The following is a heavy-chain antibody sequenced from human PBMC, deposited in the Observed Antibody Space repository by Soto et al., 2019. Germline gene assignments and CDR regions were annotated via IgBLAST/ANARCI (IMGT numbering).Heavy chain of an antibody. V-gene: IGHV1-18*01. Sequence: QVQLVQSGAEVKRPGASVKVSCKASGYTFRNYDVAWVRRAPGHGLEWMGGISISKGKKYYQESLQGRVTMTMDTGTTTAYMEVRSLRSDDTAVYYCARKGYIGNFGLDVWGQGTTVTVSS. D-gene: IGHD5-12*01. CDR3: ARKGYIGNFGLDV. CDR2: ISISKGKK. J-gene: IGHJ6*02. CDR1: GYTFRNYD.